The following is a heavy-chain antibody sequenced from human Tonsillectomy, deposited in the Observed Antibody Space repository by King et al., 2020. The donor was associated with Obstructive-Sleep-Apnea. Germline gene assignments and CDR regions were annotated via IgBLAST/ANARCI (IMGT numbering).Heavy chain of an antibody. V-gene: IGHV4-59*01. J-gene: IGHJ4*02. CDR2: IFDSGNT. Sequence: VQLQESGPGLVKPSETLSLTCTVSGGSISTYYWSWIRQPPGTGLEWIGYIFDSGNTRYNPALKSRVTISVDTSKNQFSLRLSSVTSADTAVYYCARQRYYYDSSGYSYPAFDHWGRGTLVTVSS. CDR3: ARQRYYYDSSGYSYPAFDH. CDR1: GGSISTYY. D-gene: IGHD3-22*01.